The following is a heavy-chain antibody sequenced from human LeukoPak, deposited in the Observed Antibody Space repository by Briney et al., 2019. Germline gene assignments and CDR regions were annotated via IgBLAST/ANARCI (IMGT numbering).Heavy chain of an antibody. Sequence: PGGSLRLSCAASGFTFSSYWMSWVRQAPGKGLEWVANIKQDGSEKYYVDSVKGRFTISRDNAKNSLYLQMNSLRAEDTAVYYCARDGNAAAGAIDYWGQGTLVTVSS. V-gene: IGHV3-7*01. D-gene: IGHD6-25*01. CDR3: ARDGNAAAGAIDY. CDR2: IKQDGSEK. CDR1: GFTFSSYW. J-gene: IGHJ4*02.